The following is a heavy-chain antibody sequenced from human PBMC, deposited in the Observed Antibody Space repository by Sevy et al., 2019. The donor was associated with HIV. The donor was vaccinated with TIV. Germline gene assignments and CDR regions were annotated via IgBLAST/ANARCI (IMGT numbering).Heavy chain of an antibody. V-gene: IGHV3-30*04. CDR1: GFTFSTYA. D-gene: IGHD3-22*01. Sequence: QLGGSLRLSCAASGFTFSTYAMHWVRQAPGKGLEWVAVISYDGSIKYSADSVKGRFTISRDNSKNTLYLQMNSLRPEDTAVYYCAGERTYYYDSSGSDYGYYGMDVWGQGATVTVSS. CDR2: ISYDGSIK. CDR3: AGERTYYYDSSGSDYGYYGMDV. J-gene: IGHJ6*02.